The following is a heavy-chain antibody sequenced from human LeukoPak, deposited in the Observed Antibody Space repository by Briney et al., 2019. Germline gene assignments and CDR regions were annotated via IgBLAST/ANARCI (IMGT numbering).Heavy chain of an antibody. CDR3: ARPPVGDWLTPDY. CDR2: IYPGDSDT. Sequence: GESLKISWKGSGYSFTSYWIVWVRQRPGKGLEWMGIIYPGDSDTRYSPSFQGQVTISADKSISTAYLQWSSLKASDTAMYYCARPPVGDWLTPDYWGQGTLVTVSS. CDR1: GYSFTSYW. D-gene: IGHD2-21*02. J-gene: IGHJ4*02. V-gene: IGHV5-51*01.